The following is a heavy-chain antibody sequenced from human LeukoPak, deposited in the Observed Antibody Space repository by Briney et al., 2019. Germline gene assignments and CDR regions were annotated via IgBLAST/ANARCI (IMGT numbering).Heavy chain of an antibody. CDR2: VTGDGSST. CDR3: AKDRDTTGYEH. CDR1: GFTFEDYA. D-gene: IGHD3-22*01. V-gene: IGHV3-43*02. J-gene: IGHJ1*01. Sequence: HPGGSLRLSCAASGFTFEDYAMHWVRHAPGKGLEWVSFVTGDGSSTYYADSVKGRFTISRDNSKNSLYLQMNSLRIEDTALYYCAKDRDTTGYEHWGQGTLVTVSS.